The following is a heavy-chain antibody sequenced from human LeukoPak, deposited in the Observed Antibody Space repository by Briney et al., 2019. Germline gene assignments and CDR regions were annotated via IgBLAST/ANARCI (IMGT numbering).Heavy chain of an antibody. CDR3: ANGVLVYGSGKDV. J-gene: IGHJ6*02. CDR2: ISYDGSNK. D-gene: IGHD3-10*01. V-gene: IGHV3-30*18. Sequence: GGSLRLSCAASGFTFSSYGMHWVRQAPGKGLEWVAVISYDGSNKYYADSVKGRFTISRDNSKNTLYLQMNSLRAEDTAVYYCANGVLVYGSGKDVWGQGTTVTVSS. CDR1: GFTFSSYG.